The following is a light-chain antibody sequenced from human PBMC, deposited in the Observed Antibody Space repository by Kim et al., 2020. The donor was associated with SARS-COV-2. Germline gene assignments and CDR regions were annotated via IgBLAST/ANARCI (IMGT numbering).Light chain of an antibody. CDR3: PAWDYRLGGPV. Sequence: GPSVTRTCCGGNANRRNYAVSCCRQLPGTAPKLHSYRDDLRPVGVAGRFSGAKAGTSASLAISELRSEDEADYCCPAWDYRLGGPVLGGGTQLTV. J-gene: IGLJ2*01. CDR2: RDD. V-gene: IGLV1-47*01. CDR1: NANRRNYA.